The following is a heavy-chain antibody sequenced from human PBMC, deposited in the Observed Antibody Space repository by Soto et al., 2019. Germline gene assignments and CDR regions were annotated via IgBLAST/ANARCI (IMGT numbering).Heavy chain of an antibody. J-gene: IGHJ4*02. D-gene: IGHD3-3*01. V-gene: IGHV4-34*01. CDR2: INHSGST. Sequence: QVQLQQWGAGLLKPSETLSLTCAVYGGSFSGYYWSWIRQPPGKGLEWIGEINHSGSTNYNPSLKSRVTISVDTSKNHFSLKLRSVTAADTVVYYCARARFFEWLLYGRYYFDYWGQGTLVTVSS. CDR3: ARARFFEWLLYGRYYFDY. CDR1: GGSFSGYY.